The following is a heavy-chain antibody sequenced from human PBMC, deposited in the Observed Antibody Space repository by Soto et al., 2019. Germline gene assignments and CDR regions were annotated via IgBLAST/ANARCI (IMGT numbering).Heavy chain of an antibody. J-gene: IGHJ6*02. D-gene: IGHD6-13*01. V-gene: IGHV4-4*07. CDR3: ARVVYPTAAAAGFYYGMDV. Sequence: ETLSLTCTVSGGTISSYYWSWIRQPAGKGLEWIGRIYTSGSTNYNPSLKSRVTMSVDTSKNQFSLKLSSVTAADTAVYYCARVVYPTAAAAGFYYGMDVWGQGTTVTVSS. CDR1: GGTISSYY. CDR2: IYTSGST.